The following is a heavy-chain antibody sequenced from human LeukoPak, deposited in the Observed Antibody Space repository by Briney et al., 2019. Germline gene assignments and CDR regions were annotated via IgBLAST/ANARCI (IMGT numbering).Heavy chain of an antibody. V-gene: IGHV4-59*12. CDR1: GGSISSYY. CDR3: ARERGYCSGGSCYPNFVY. J-gene: IGHJ4*02. D-gene: IGHD2-15*01. Sequence: SETLSLTCTVSGGSISSYYWSWIRQPPGKGLEWIGYIYYSGSTNYNPSLKSRVTISVDTSKNQFSLKLSSVTAADTAVYYCARERGYCSGGSCYPNFVYWGQGTLVTVSS. CDR2: IYYSGST.